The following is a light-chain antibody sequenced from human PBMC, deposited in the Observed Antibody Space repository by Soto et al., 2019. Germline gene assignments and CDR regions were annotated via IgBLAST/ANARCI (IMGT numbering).Light chain of an antibody. Sequence: QSVLTQPPSASGTPGQRVTFSCSGSSSNIGSNTVSWYQQLPGTAPKLLIYNTNQRPSGVPDRFSGSKSGTSASLAIRGLQSEDEAEYYCAAWDDSLIGFYVFGTGTKVTV. V-gene: IGLV1-44*01. CDR1: SSNIGSNT. CDR3: AAWDDSLIGFYV. J-gene: IGLJ1*01. CDR2: NTN.